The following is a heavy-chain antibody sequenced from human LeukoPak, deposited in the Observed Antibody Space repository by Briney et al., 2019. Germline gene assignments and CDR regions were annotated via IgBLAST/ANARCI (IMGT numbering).Heavy chain of an antibody. CDR2: IYHSGST. V-gene: IGHV4-38-2*01. J-gene: IGHJ4*02. Sequence: SETLSLTCAVSGYSISSGYYWGWIRQPPGKGLEWIGSIYHSGSTYYNPSLKSRVTISVDTSKNQFSLKLSSVTAADTAVYYCAGTGVATIKNFDYWGQGTRVSVSS. CDR1: GYSISSGYY. CDR3: AGTGVATIKNFDY. D-gene: IGHD5-12*01.